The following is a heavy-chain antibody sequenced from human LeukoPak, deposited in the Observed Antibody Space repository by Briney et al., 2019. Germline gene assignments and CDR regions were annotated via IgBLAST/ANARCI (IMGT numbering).Heavy chain of an antibody. CDR2: INPSGGST. CDR1: GYTFTSYY. CDR3: AREVGATSPFDY. J-gene: IGHJ4*02. V-gene: IGHV1-46*01. Sequence: ASVKGSCKASGYTFTSYYMHWVRQAPGQGLEWMGIINPSGGSTSYAQKFQGRVTMTRDTSTSAVYMELSSLRSEDTAVYYCAREVGATSPFDYWGQGTLVTVSS. D-gene: IGHD1-26*01.